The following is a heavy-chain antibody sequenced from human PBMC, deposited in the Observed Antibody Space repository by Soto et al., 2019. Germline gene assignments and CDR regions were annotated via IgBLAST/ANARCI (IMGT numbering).Heavy chain of an antibody. CDR2: IGRRSDI. V-gene: IGHV3-21*01. J-gene: IGHJ6*01. Sequence: PVGSLRLSCESSVFSFSTYSMHWVRQAPGKGLEWVSSIGRRSDIYYADSVKGRFTISRDNAKNSVSLQMNSLRDEDTAVYYCAREATAWPIDYGLEVWGQGTTVNVSS. CDR1: VFSFSTYS. D-gene: IGHD2-21*02. CDR3: AREATAWPIDYGLEV.